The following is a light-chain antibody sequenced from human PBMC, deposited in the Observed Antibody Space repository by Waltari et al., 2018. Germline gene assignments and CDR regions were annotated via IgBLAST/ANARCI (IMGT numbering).Light chain of an antibody. V-gene: IGKV3-11*01. J-gene: IGKJ5*01. CDR2: DAS. CDR3: QQRSNWPSIT. CDR1: QSVSSY. Sequence: ELVLTQSPATLSLSPGERATLSCRASQSVSSYLGWFQQKPSQAPRLLIDDASNRATCIPARFSGSGSGTDFTLTISSLEPEDFAIYSCQQRSNWPSITFGQGTRLEIK.